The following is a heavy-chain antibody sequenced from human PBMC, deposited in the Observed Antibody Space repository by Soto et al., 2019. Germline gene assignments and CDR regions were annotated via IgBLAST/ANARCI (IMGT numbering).Heavy chain of an antibody. V-gene: IGHV1-2*04. CDR1: GYSFTDYH. CDR2: INPKSGGT. D-gene: IGHD2-8*01. Sequence: ASVKVSCKASGYSFTDYHIHWVRQAPGQGLEWLGRINPKSGGTSTAQKFQGWVTMTTDTSISTASMELTRLTSDDTAIYYCARGDSTDCSNGVCSFFYNHDMDVWGQGTRVTVSS. CDR3: ARGDSTDCSNGVCSFFYNHDMDV. J-gene: IGHJ6*02.